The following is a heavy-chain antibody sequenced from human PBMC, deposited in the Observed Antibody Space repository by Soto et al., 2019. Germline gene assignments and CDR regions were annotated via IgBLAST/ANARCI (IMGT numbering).Heavy chain of an antibody. J-gene: IGHJ4*02. CDR1: GFTFSSYS. D-gene: IGHD6-13*01. CDR2: ISSSSSYI. V-gene: IGHV3-21*01. CDR3: VRDRAPYSSSFDY. Sequence: PGGSLRLSCAASGFTFSSYSMNWVRQAPGKGLEWVSSISSSSSYIYYADSVKGRFTISRDNAKNSLYLQMNSLRAEDTAVYYCVRDRAPYSSSFDYWGQGTLVTVSS.